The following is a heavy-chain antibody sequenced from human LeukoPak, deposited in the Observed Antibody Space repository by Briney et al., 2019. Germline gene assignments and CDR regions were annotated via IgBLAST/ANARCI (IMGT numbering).Heavy chain of an antibody. CDR3: ASEFREDHSGSQYFQH. CDR2: MSYDGNEK. CDR1: GFSFSSYA. D-gene: IGHD5-12*01. Sequence: GGSLRLSCAASGFSFSSYAMHRVHQAPGKGLEWVAFMSYDGNEKHYADSVKGRFTISRDNSKNTLYLQMNSLRAEDTAVYFCASEFREDHSGSQYFQHWGQGTLVSVSS. V-gene: IGHV3-30*04. J-gene: IGHJ1*01.